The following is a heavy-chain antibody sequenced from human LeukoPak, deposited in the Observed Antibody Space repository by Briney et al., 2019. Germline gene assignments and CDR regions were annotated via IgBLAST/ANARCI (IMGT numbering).Heavy chain of an antibody. CDR1: GYTFTGYY. D-gene: IGHD1-1*01. CDR3: SRRTGRNWYFDL. Sequence: GASVKVSCKASGYTFTGYYMHWVRQAPGQGLEWMGWINPDSGGTNYAQKFQGRVAMTRDTSTTTAYMELSRLRSDDTAVYYCSRRTGRNWYFDLWGRGTLVTVSS. CDR2: INPDSGGT. J-gene: IGHJ2*01. V-gene: IGHV1-2*02.